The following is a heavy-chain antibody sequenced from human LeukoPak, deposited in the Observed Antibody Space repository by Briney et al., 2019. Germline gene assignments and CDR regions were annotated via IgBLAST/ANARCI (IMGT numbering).Heavy chain of an antibody. J-gene: IGHJ3*02. V-gene: IGHV1-69*01. CDR2: IIPIFGTA. CDR1: GGTFSSYA. D-gene: IGHD1-1*01. CDR3: ARDMAGTTGTGNDAFDI. Sequence: SAKVSCKASGGTFSSYAISWVRQAPGQGLEWMGGIIPIFGTANYAQKFQGRVTITADESTSTAYMELSSLRSEDTAVYYCARDMAGTTGTGNDAFDIWGQGTMVTVSS.